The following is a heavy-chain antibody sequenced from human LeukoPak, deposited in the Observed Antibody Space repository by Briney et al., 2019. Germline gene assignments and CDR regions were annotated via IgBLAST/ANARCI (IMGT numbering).Heavy chain of an antibody. CDR1: GFTFSSYW. Sequence: GGSLRLSCAASGFTFSSYWMSWVRQAPGKGLEWVANIKQDGSEKYYVDSVKGRFTISRDNAKNSLYLQMNSLRAEDTAVYYCVRDSNYYGSGLSLGYWGQGTLVTVSS. CDR3: VRDSNYYGSGLSLGY. D-gene: IGHD3-10*01. V-gene: IGHV3-7*01. J-gene: IGHJ4*02. CDR2: IKQDGSEK.